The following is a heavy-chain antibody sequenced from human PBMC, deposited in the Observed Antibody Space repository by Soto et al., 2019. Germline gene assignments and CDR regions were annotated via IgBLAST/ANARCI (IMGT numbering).Heavy chain of an antibody. D-gene: IGHD3-16*01. CDR1: GFIFSAYA. J-gene: IGHJ5*02. CDR2: SNSGGST. Sequence: GGSLILSCAASGFIFSAYAMSWVRQAPGRGLEWVSDSNSGGSTYYADSVKGRFTISRDNSKNTLYLQMDSLRAEDTAVYYCANRQTWDYDPSAWGQGALVTVSS. CDR3: ANRQTWDYDPSA. V-gene: IGHV3-23*01.